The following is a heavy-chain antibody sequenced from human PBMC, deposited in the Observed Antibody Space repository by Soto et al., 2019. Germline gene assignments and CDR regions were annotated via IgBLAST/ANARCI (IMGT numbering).Heavy chain of an antibody. D-gene: IGHD3-10*01. Sequence: QVQLVQSGAEVKKPGASVKVSCKASGYTFTSYGISWVRQAPGQGLEWMGWISAYNGNTNYAQKLQGRVTMTTDTSTSTAYMELRSLRSDDTAVYYCASFTMVRGVILNYYYYYGMDVWGQGTTVTVSS. CDR1: GYTFTSYG. J-gene: IGHJ6*02. CDR3: ASFTMVRGVILNYYYYYGMDV. V-gene: IGHV1-18*01. CDR2: ISAYNGNT.